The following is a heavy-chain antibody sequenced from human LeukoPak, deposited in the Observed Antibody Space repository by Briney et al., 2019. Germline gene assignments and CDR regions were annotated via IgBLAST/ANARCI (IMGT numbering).Heavy chain of an antibody. Sequence: GRSLRLSCAASGFTFSNYGMHWVRQAPGKGLEWVAVISHDGGNKYYADSVKGRFTISRDDSKNTLYLQMNSLRAEDTAVYYCSRDASHFFDYWGQGTLVTVSP. CDR3: SRDASHFFDY. J-gene: IGHJ4*02. V-gene: IGHV3-30*03. D-gene: IGHD3-3*02. CDR1: GFTFSNYG. CDR2: ISHDGGNK.